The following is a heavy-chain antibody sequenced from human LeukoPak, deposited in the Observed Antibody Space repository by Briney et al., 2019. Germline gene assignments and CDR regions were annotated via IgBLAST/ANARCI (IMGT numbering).Heavy chain of an antibody. J-gene: IGHJ4*02. CDR3: ARGIGSSSWPLAL. V-gene: IGHV3-48*03. Sequence: GGSLRLSCAASGFTFSSYEMNWVRQAPGKGLEWVSYISSSGSTKYYADSVKGRFTISRDNAKNSLYLQMNSLRAEDTAVYYCARGIGSSSWPLALWGQGTLVTVSS. CDR1: GFTFSSYE. CDR2: ISSSGSTK. D-gene: IGHD6-13*01.